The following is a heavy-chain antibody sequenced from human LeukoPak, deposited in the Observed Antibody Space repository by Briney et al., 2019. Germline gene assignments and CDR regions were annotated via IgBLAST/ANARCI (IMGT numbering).Heavy chain of an antibody. CDR2: IFHTGST. Sequence: HPSETLSLTCTVSGYSISSGYYWAWIRQPPGKGLEWIGSIFHTGSTYHNPSLKSRVTISVDTSKNQFSLKLSSVTAADTAVYYCARRAQLLWRRFDYWGQGTLVTVSS. V-gene: IGHV4-38-2*02. CDR1: GYSISSGYY. J-gene: IGHJ4*02. CDR3: ARRAQLLWRRFDY. D-gene: IGHD2-2*01.